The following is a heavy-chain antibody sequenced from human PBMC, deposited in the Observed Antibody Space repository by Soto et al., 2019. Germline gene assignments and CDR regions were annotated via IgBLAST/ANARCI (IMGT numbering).Heavy chain of an antibody. CDR1: GGSFSGYY. V-gene: IGHV4-34*01. J-gene: IGHJ6*02. D-gene: IGHD2-21*01. CDR2: INHSGST. Sequence: SETLSLTCAVYGGSFSGYYWSWIRQPPGKGLEWIGEINHSGSTNYNPSLKSRVTISVDTSKNHFSLKLSSVTAADTAVYYCARGSRGVIVVSYGMDVWGQGTTVT. CDR3: ARGSRGVIVVSYGMDV.